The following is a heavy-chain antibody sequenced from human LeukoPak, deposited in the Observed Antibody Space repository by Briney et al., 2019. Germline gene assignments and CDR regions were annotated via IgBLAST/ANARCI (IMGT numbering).Heavy chain of an antibody. CDR1: GGSISSSSYY. CDR2: IYYSGST. J-gene: IGHJ4*02. Sequence: TSETLSLTCTVSGGSISSSSYYWGWIRQPPGKGLEWIGSIYYSGSTYYNPSLKSRVTISVDTSKNQFSLKLSSVTAADTAVYYCARLSVEYYYDSSGYYSPKRIFDYWGQGTLVTVSS. CDR3: ARLSVEYYYDSSGYYSPKRIFDY. V-gene: IGHV4-39*01. D-gene: IGHD3-22*01.